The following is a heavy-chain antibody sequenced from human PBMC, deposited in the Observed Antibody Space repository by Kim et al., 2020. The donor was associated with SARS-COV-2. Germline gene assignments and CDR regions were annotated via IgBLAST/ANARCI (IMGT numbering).Heavy chain of an antibody. CDR2: ISYDGSNK. CDR3: AKGRLWLRGWFDP. D-gene: IGHD5-18*01. CDR1: GFTFSSYG. J-gene: IGHJ5*02. V-gene: IGHV3-30*18. Sequence: GGSLRLSCAASGFTFSSYGMHWVRQAPGKGLEWVAVISYDGSNKYYADSVKGRFTISRDNSKNTLYLQMNSLRAEDTAVYYCAKGRLWLRGWFDPWGQGTLVTVSS.